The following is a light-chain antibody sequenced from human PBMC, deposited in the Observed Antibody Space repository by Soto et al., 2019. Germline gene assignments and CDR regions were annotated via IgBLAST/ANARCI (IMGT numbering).Light chain of an antibody. CDR3: AAWDDSLTGFV. J-gene: IGLJ1*01. Sequence: QSVLTQPPSASGTPGRRVTISCSGSSSNSGTNTGNWYKQVPGTAPRLLIHSNSQRPSGVPERFSGSMSGPSPPLAIRALQSVDEADYSCAAWDDSLTGFVFGTGTQATVL. V-gene: IGLV1-44*01. CDR2: SNS. CDR1: SSNSGTNT.